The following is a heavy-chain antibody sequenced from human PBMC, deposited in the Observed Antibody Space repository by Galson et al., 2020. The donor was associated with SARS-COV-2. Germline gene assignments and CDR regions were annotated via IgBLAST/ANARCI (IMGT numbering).Heavy chain of an antibody. CDR1: VYSLTEVS. Sequence: ASVKVSCKVSVYSLTEVSMHWVRQAPGKGLEWMGRFDPSDGETIYAENFQARVTMTEDTSTETAFMELSSLRSEDTAVYYCATGSIIPSLLDRWGQGTLVTVSS. V-gene: IGHV1-24*01. CDR2: FDPSDGET. CDR3: ATGSIIPSLLDR. J-gene: IGHJ5*02. D-gene: IGHD3-3*01.